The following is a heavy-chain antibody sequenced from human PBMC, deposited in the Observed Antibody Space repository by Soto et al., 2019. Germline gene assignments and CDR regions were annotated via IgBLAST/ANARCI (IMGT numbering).Heavy chain of an antibody. CDR3: ATNYGAESTHFDY. V-gene: IGHV1-69*02. D-gene: IGHD3-10*01. CDR1: GDTFNFYT. Sequence: QVQLVQSGAEVKKPGSPVRVSCTASGDTFNFYTISWVRQVPGQGPEWMGRIIPMLGMSNYAQKFQGRVTIMADKPTSTVYMNLRRLTSEDTSVYYCATNYGAESTHFDYWGQGTLVTVSS. J-gene: IGHJ4*02. CDR2: IIPMLGMS.